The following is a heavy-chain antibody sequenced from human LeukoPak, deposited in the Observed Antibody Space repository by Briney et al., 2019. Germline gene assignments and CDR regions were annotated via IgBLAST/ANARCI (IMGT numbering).Heavy chain of an antibody. J-gene: IGHJ4*02. CDR3: VKDEKWLKVDTPTYYFDL. D-gene: IGHD5-18*01. Sequence: GGSLRLSCAASGFTVSSNEMSWVRQAPGKGPEWVAVIWFHGRDTDYADSVKGRFSVSRDNSNNMVFLHMNNLRSEDTAIYYCVKDEKWLKVDTPTYYFDLWGQGTLVTVSS. CDR1: GFTVSSNE. CDR2: IWFHGRDT. V-gene: IGHV3-33*03.